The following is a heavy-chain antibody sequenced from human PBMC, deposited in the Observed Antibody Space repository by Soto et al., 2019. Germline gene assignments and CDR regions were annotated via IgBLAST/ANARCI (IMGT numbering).Heavy chain of an antibody. J-gene: IGHJ3*02. CDR2: IYYSGST. Sequence: QVQLQESGPGLVKPSQTLSLTCTVSGGSISSGGYYWSWIRQHPGKGLEWIGYIYYSGSTYYNPSLKSRVXXSXDXXKNQFSLKLSSVTAADTAVYYCARDGGDYGGAFDIWGQGTMVTVSS. CDR1: GGSISSGGYY. V-gene: IGHV4-31*03. CDR3: ARDGGDYGGAFDI. D-gene: IGHD4-17*01.